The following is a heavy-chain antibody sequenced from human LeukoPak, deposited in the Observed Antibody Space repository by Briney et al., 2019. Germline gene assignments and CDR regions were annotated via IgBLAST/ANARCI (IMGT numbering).Heavy chain of an antibody. V-gene: IGHV3-48*04. CDR3: ATLDPTSSDY. J-gene: IGHJ4*02. D-gene: IGHD3-3*01. Sequence: GGSLRLSCAASGFTFSSYAMHWVRQAPGKGLEWVSYISSSGSTIYYADSVKGRFTISRDNAKNSLYLQMNSLRAEDTAVYYCATLDPTSSDYWGQGTLVTVSS. CDR2: ISSSGSTI. CDR1: GFTFSSYA.